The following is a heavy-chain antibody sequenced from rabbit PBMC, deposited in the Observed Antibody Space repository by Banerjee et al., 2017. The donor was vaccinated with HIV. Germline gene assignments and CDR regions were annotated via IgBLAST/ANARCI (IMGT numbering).Heavy chain of an antibody. D-gene: IGHD4-1*01. J-gene: IGHJ3*01. V-gene: IGHV1S45*01. CDR1: GFDFSNYG. CDR2: INASTGKP. CDR3: ARAIVPWLGLTRLDL. Sequence: ELVESGGGLVQSGGSLKLSCKASGFDFSNYGVSWVRQAPGKGLEWIACINASTGKPVYATWASGRFTISRTSSTTVTLRMTSLTAADTATYFCARAIVPWLGLTRLDLWGQGTLVTVS.